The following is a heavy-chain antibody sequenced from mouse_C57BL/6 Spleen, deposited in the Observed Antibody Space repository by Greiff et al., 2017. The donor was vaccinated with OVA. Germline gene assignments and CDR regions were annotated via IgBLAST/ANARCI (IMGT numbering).Heavy chain of an antibody. V-gene: IGHV1-52*01. J-gene: IGHJ1*03. CDR1: GYTFTSYW. D-gene: IGHD2-5*01. Sequence: QVQLQQPGAELVRPGSSVKLSCKASGYTFTSYWMHWVKQRPIQGLEWIGNIDPSDGDTHYNQKFKGKATLTVDKSSSTVYLQLSRLTSEDSAVYCCARRNSNSYWDVGGWGTGTTVTV. CDR3: ARRNSNSYWDVGG. CDR2: IDPSDGDT.